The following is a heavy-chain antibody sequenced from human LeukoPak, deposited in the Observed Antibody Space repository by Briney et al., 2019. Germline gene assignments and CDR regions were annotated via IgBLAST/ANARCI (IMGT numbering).Heavy chain of an antibody. CDR2: ITGSGDNT. J-gene: IGHJ6*03. CDR1: GFTFNIYG. D-gene: IGHD6-19*01. CDR3: ARGGTSGGAPDYYYYMDV. Sequence: GGSLRLSCAASGFTFNIYGMSWVRQAPGKGLEWVSTITGSGDNTYYADSVKGRFTISRDNAKNTLYVQMNSLRAEDTGVYYCARGGTSGGAPDYYYYMDVWGKGTTVTVSS. V-gene: IGHV3-23*01.